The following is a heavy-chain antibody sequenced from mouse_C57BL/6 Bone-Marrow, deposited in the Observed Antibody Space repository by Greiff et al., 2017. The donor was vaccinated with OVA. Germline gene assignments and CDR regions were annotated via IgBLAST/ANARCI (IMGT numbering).Heavy chain of an antibody. CDR2: IRSKSNNYAT. V-gene: IGHV10-1*01. Sequence: DVMLVESGGGLVQPKGSMKLSCAASGFSFNTYAMNWVRQAPGKGLEWVARIRSKSNNYATYYADSVKDRFTISRDDSESMLYLQMNNLKTEDTAMYYCVRHHYYGSSYGDAMDYWGQGTSVTVSS. CDR3: VRHHYYGSSYGDAMDY. J-gene: IGHJ4*01. D-gene: IGHD1-1*01. CDR1: GFSFNTYA.